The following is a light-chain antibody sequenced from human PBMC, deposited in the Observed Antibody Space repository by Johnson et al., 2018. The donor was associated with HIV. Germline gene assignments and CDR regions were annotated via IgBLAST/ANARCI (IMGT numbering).Light chain of an antibody. CDR1: VSNIESYF. V-gene: IGLV1-51*02. Sequence: QFVLTQPPSVSAAPGQTVNISCSGNVSNIESYFVSWYQQLPGAATTLLIYEDNKRPSGIPDRFSGSKSGATATLGITGLQTGDEADYYCGIWDASLSPLYVFGTGTTITVI. CDR2: EDN. J-gene: IGLJ1*01. CDR3: GIWDASLSPLYV.